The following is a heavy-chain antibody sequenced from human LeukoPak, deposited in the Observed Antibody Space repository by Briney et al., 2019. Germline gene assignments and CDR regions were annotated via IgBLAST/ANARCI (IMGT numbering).Heavy chain of an antibody. D-gene: IGHD6-13*01. J-gene: IGHJ6*02. Sequence: QSGPTLVNPTQTLTLTCTFSGFSPSTSGMCVSWIRQPPGKALEWLALIDWDDDKYYSTSLKTRLTISKDTSKNQVVLTMTNMDPVDTATYYCARTRHSSSFRDYYYGMDVWGQGTTVTVSS. CDR1: GFSPSTSGMC. V-gene: IGHV2-70*01. CDR2: IDWDDDK. CDR3: ARTRHSSSFRDYYYGMDV.